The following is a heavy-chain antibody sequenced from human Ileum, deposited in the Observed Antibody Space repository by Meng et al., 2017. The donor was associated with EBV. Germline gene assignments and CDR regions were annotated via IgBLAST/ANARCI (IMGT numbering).Heavy chain of an antibody. CDR2: IHSSGST. Sequence: QVQLTDSGPGLVKPSQTLSLTCTVSGGSISSGGYYWSWIRQHPGKGLEWIGYIHSSGSTYYNPSLRSRLTISVDTSKNQFSLKLSSVTAADTAVYYCARRKTENDFLDYWGQGTLVTVSS. J-gene: IGHJ4*02. V-gene: IGHV4-31*03. CDR3: ARRKTENDFLDY. D-gene: IGHD3-3*01. CDR1: GGSISSGGYY.